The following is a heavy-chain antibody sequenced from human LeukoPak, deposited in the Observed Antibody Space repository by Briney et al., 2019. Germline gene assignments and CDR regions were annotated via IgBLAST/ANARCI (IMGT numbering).Heavy chain of an antibody. CDR3: ARVSYSGSYYETMDV. CDR2: INPNSGGT. CDR1: GYTFTGYY. V-gene: IGHV1-2*02. D-gene: IGHD1-26*01. Sequence: GASVKVSCKASGYTFTGYYMHWVRQAPGQGLEWMGWINPNSGGTNYAQKFQGRVTMTRDTSISTAYMELSRLRSDDTAVYYCARVSYSGSYYETMDVWGKGTTLSVSS. J-gene: IGHJ6*03.